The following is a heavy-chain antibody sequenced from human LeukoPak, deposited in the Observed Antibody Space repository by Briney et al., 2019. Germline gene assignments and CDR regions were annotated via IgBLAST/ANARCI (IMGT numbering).Heavy chain of an antibody. V-gene: IGHV3-21*01. J-gene: IGHJ6*02. CDR3: ARVRTTVTSNYYYYYGMDV. CDR1: GFTFRSYS. CDR2: ISSSSTYI. D-gene: IGHD4-17*01. Sequence: GGSLRLSCAVSGFTFRSYSMNWVRQAPGKGLEWVSSISSSSTYIYYADSVKGRFTISRDNAKNSLYLQMNSLRAEDTAVYYCARVRTTVTSNYYYYYGMDVWGQGTTVIVSS.